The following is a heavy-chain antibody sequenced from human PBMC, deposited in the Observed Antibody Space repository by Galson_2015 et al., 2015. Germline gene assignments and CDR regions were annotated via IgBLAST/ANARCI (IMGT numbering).Heavy chain of an antibody. CDR3: ARVGGYYYDSSGYYYFNP. V-gene: IGHV1-46*01. Sequence: SVKVCKASGYTFTNYYIHWVRQAPGQGLEWMGKINPSGSSTTYAQKFQGRVTMTSDTSTSTVYMELSSLRSEDTAMYYCARVGGYYYDSSGYYYFNPWGQGTLVTVSS. CDR1: GYTFTNYY. CDR2: INPSGSST. J-gene: IGHJ5*02. D-gene: IGHD3-22*01.